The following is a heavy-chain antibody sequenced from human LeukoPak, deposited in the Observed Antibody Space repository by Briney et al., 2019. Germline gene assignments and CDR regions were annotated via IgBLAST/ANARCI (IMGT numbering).Heavy chain of an antibody. CDR3: ARQTYYDFWSGYYRGYFDY. D-gene: IGHD3-3*01. CDR2: INPSGGST. CDR1: GYTFTSYY. J-gene: IGHJ4*02. V-gene: IGHV1-46*01. Sequence: APVKVSCKASGYTFTSYYMHWVRQAPGQGLGWMGIINPSGGSTSYAQKFQGRVTMTRDTSTSTVYMELSSLRSEDTAVYYCARQTYYDFWSGYYRGYFDYWGQGTLVTVSS.